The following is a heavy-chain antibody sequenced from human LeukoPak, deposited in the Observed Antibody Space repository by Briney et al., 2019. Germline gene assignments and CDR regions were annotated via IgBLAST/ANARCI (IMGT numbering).Heavy chain of an antibody. CDR1: GASFSGYY. J-gene: IGHJ6*02. Sequence: SQTLSLAGSGYGASFSGYYWSWIGQPPGKGLEWIGEINHSGSTNYNPSLQSRVTISVDTSKNQFSLKLSSVTAADTAVYYCARGRRLQYYYYYGMDVWGQGTTVTVSS. D-gene: IGHD4-11*01. V-gene: IGHV4-34*01. CDR2: INHSGST. CDR3: ARGRRLQYYYYYGMDV.